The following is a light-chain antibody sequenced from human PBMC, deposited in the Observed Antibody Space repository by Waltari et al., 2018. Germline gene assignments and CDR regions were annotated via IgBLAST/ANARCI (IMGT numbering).Light chain of an antibody. Sequence: SSELTQDPAVSVALGQTVTITCQGDSLGPYYANWYQQKPGQAPLLVVYCKDIRPSGIPDRFSGSSSGNTASLTITGAQAEDEADYYCNSRDSSGYHVLFGGGTKLTVL. CDR2: CKD. J-gene: IGLJ2*01. V-gene: IGLV3-19*01. CDR1: SLGPYY. CDR3: NSRDSSGYHVL.